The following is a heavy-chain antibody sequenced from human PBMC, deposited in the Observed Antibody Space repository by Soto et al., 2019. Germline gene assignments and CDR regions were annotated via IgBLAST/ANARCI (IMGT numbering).Heavy chain of an antibody. Sequence: VGSLRLSCVASGFIFSNFGMHWVRQAPGKGLEWVAVISSDEKIKQYADSVRGRFAISRDNSKNTLYLQMTSLRAEDTAIYYCARGLRSVLDYWGQGTLVTVSS. J-gene: IGHJ4*02. CDR2: ISSDEKIK. V-gene: IGHV3-33*01. CDR3: ARGLRSVLDY. CDR1: GFIFSNFG. D-gene: IGHD6-6*01.